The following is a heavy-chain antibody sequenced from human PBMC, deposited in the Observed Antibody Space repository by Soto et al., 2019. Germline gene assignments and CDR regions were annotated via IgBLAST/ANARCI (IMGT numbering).Heavy chain of an antibody. J-gene: IGHJ6*03. V-gene: IGHV3-23*01. CDR2: ITGSTGTT. Sequence: GGSLRLSCAASGFTFSNFAMSWVRHAPGKGLEWVSEITGSTGTTYYADSVKGRFIISRDNSKNTVHLQMNSLRAEDTAVYYCAKDTSSSPYYLDVWGKGTTVTFSS. CDR1: GFTFSNFA. D-gene: IGHD2-2*01. CDR3: AKDTSSSPYYLDV.